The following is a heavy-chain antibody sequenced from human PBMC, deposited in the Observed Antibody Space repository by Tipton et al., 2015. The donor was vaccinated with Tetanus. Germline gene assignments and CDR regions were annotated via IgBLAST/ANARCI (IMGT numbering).Heavy chain of an antibody. Sequence: TLSLTCTVSGGPISGHYWSWIRQTPGRGLEWIGHISYAGYTSYSPSLKNRVTMSVDTSKNQFSLKLKSVTAADTAVYYCAREMNRFFDIWGRGTLVTVSS. CDR3: AREMNRFFDI. CDR2: ISYAGYT. D-gene: IGHD1-14*01. V-gene: IGHV4-59*11. J-gene: IGHJ2*01. CDR1: GGPISGHY.